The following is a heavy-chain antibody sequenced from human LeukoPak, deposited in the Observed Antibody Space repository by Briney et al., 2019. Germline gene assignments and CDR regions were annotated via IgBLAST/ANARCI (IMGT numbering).Heavy chain of an antibody. CDR1: GFTFSTYW. CDR2: ISYDVSTK. CDR3: ARNAAMAADI. J-gene: IGHJ3*02. Sequence: GGSLRLSCAASGFTFSTYWMHWVRQAPGKGLVWVAVISYDVSTKYYADSVKGRFTISRDNSKNTLYLQMKSLRAEDTAVYYCARNAAMAADIWGQGTMVTVSS. V-gene: IGHV3-30*03. D-gene: IGHD5-18*01.